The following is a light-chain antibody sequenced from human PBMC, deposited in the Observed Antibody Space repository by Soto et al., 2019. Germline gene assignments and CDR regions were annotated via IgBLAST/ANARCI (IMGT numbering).Light chain of an antibody. J-gene: IGKJ1*01. V-gene: IGKV1-39*02. CDR3: LGYDSAPTWT. CDR1: QSISSY. Sequence: DIQMTQSPSSLSPSVRDRVTFTCRASQSISSYLNWYQQKPGKAPKLLIYAASSLQSGVPSRFSGSGSGTDFTLTISSLQPEDVATYYCLGYDSAPTWTFGQGTKVDIK. CDR2: AAS.